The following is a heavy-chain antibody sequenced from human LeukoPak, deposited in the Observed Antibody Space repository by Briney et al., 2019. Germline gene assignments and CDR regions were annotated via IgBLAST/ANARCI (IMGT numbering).Heavy chain of an antibody. Sequence: GASVKVSCKASGYTFTSYGISWVRQAPGQGLEWMGWISAYNGNTNYAQKLQGRVTMTTDTSTSTAYMELRSLRSDDTAVYYCARVKQWLTKGAYFDYWGQGTLVTVSS. V-gene: IGHV1-18*01. D-gene: IGHD6-19*01. J-gene: IGHJ4*02. CDR3: ARVKQWLTKGAYFDY. CDR2: ISAYNGNT. CDR1: GYTFTSYG.